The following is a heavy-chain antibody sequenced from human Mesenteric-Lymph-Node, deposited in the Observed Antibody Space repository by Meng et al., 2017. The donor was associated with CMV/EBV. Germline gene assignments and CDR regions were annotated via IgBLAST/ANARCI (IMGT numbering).Heavy chain of an antibody. J-gene: IGHJ6*02. V-gene: IGHV1-24*01. Sequence: ASVKVSCKVSGYPPPKSSMQWVRQAPGKGLEWLGGFDPTDGEVIYAQKFQGRVTMTEDTSTDTAYMELRSLRDEDTGVYFCATDHQLLASYPHYYAMDVWGQGTTVTVSS. CDR2: FDPTDGEV. CDR3: ATDHQLLASYPHYYAMDV. CDR1: GYPPPKSS. D-gene: IGHD2-2*01.